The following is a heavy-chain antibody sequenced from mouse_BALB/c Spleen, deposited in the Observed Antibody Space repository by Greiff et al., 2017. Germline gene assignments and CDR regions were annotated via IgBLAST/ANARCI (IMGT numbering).Heavy chain of an antibody. CDR3: TRPYYGSSYRYWYFDV. V-gene: IGHV1-5*01. CDR1: GYTFTSYW. CDR2: IYPGNSDT. Sequence: EVQLHQSGTVLARPGASVKMSCKASGYTFTSYWMHWVKQRPGQGLEWIGAIYPGNSDTSYNQKFKGKAKLTAVTSTSTAYMELSSLTNEDSAVYYCTRPYYGSSYRYWYFDVWGAGTTVTVSS. D-gene: IGHD1-1*01. J-gene: IGHJ1*01.